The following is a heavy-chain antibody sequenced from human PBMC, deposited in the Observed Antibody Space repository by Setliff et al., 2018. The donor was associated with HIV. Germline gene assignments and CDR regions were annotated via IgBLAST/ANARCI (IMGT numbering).Heavy chain of an antibody. J-gene: IGHJ6*03. CDR1: GYTLTSYE. CDR3: ARGRSLVRGSGSPEYYYMDV. V-gene: IGHV1-8*02. D-gene: IGHD3-10*01. Sequence: GASVKVSCKASGYTLTSYEINWVRQATGQGLEWMGWMNPNSGDTGYAQKFQGRVTMTRNTSISTAFMELSSLRSEDTAVYYCARGRSLVRGSGSPEYYYMDVWGKGTTVTSP. CDR2: MNPNSGDT.